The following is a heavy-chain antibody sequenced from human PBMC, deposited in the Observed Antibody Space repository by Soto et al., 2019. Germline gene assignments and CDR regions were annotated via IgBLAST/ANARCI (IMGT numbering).Heavy chain of an antibody. CDR1: GGSISSGGYY. CDR3: WCVFGCGGKDF. V-gene: IGHV4-31*03. CDR2: IYYSGST. J-gene: IGHJ6*02. Sequence: SETLSLTCTVSGGSISSGGYYWSWIRQHPGKGLEWIGYIYYSGSTYYNPSLKSRVTISVDTSKNQFSLKLSSVTAADTAVYYGWCVFGCGGKDFWGQGTTDTVSS. D-gene: IGHD2-15*01.